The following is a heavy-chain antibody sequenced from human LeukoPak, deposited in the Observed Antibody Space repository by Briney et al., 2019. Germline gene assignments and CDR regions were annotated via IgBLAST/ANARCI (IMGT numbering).Heavy chain of an antibody. D-gene: IGHD3-22*01. Sequence: SGPALVKPTQTLTLTCTFSGFSLSTSGMRVSWIRQPPGKALEWLARIDWDDDKFYSTSLNTRLTISKDTSKNQVVLTMTNMDPVDTATYYCAREYYYDSSGYYHFDYWGQGTLVTVSS. CDR3: AREYYYDSSGYYHFDY. CDR1: GFSLSTSGMR. J-gene: IGHJ4*02. CDR2: IDWDDDK. V-gene: IGHV2-70*04.